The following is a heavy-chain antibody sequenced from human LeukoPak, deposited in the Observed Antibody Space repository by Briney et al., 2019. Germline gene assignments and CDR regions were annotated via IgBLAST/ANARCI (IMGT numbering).Heavy chain of an antibody. V-gene: IGHV3-30-3*01. CDR1: GFTFSSYA. CDR2: ISYDGSNK. D-gene: IGHD4/OR15-4a*01. Sequence: PGGSLRLSCAASGFTFSSYAMHWVRQAPGKGLEWVAVISYDGSNKYYADSVKGRFTISRDNSKNTLYLQMNSLRAEDTAVYYCARDLRDLYYGPTFDYWGQGTLVTVSS. J-gene: IGHJ4*02. CDR3: ARDLRDLYYGPTFDY.